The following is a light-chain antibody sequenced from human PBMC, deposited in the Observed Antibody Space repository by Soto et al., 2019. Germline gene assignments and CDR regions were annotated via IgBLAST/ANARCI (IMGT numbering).Light chain of an antibody. CDR1: SSNIGAGYD. J-gene: IGLJ3*02. V-gene: IGLV1-40*01. Sequence: QSALTQPPSVSGAPGQRVTLSCAGSSSNIGAGYDVHWYQQVPGTAPKLLIYDNTNRPSGVPDRFSGSKSATSASLAITGLQAEDEADYYCQSYDSSLSASVFGGGTKLTVL. CDR2: DNT. CDR3: QSYDSSLSASV.